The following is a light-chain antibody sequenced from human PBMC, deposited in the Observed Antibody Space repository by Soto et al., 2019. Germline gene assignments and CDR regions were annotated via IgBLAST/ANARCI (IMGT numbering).Light chain of an antibody. CDR1: QSIFYSSNNKNY. J-gene: IGKJ1*01. Sequence: DIVMTQSPDSLAVSLGERATINCKSSQSIFYSSNNKNYLTWYQQKPGQPPKLLIYWASTRESGVPDRFSGSGSGTYFTLTISGLQAEDVAVYYCQQYYSTPWTLGQGTKVDIK. V-gene: IGKV4-1*01. CDR3: QQYYSTPWT. CDR2: WAS.